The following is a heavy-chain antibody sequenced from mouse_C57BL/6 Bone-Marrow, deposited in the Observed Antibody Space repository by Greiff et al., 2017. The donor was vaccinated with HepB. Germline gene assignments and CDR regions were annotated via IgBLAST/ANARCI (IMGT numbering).Heavy chain of an antibody. Sequence: EVNLVESGGGLVKPGGSLKLSCAASGFTFSDYGMHWVRQAPEKGLEWVAYISSGSSTIYYADTVKGRFTISRDNAKNTLFLQMTSLRSEDTAMYYCARKRIYYGNPMDYWGQGTSVTVSS. CDR1: GFTFSDYG. D-gene: IGHD2-1*01. CDR3: ARKRIYYGNPMDY. V-gene: IGHV5-17*01. CDR2: ISSGSSTI. J-gene: IGHJ4*01.